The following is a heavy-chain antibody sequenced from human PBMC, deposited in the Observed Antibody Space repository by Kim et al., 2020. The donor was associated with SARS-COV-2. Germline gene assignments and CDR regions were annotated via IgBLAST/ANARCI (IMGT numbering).Heavy chain of an antibody. J-gene: IGHJ3*02. V-gene: IGHV3-73*01. CDR3: TRIPATTLAFWDAFDI. D-gene: IGHD1-1*01. Sequence: VKGRFTISGDDSRNTAYLQMNGLKTEDTAVYYCTRIPATTLAFWDAFDIWGQGTMVTVSS.